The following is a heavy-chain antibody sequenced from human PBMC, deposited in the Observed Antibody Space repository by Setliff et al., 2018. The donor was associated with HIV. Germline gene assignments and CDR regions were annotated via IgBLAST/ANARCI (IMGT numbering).Heavy chain of an antibody. CDR2: ISNDGNLI. CDR3: ARDWRSGYDLNFDY. J-gene: IGHJ4*02. V-gene: IGHV3-30*04. CDR1: GFTFSTYA. D-gene: IGHD5-12*01. Sequence: GGSLRLSCAASGFTFSTYAMNWVRQAPGKGLEWVAVISNDGNLIFYADSMKGRFTISRDNSKNTVYLQVNSLRAEDTAVYYCARDWRSGYDLNFDYWGQGTLVTVSS.